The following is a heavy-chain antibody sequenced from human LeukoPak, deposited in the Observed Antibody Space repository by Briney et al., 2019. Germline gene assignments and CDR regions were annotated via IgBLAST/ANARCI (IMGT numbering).Heavy chain of an antibody. J-gene: IGHJ4*02. CDR1: GYTFTNYG. CDR2: IRPYNDNT. D-gene: IGHD3-10*01. V-gene: IGHV1-18*01. CDR3: ARSHSGSLRAPFDY. Sequence: ASVKVSCKASGYTFTNYGLIWVRQALGQGLEWMGRIRPYNDNTKYGQKFQDRVTMTTGKTTNTAYMELRTLRSDDTAVYYCARSHSGSLRAPFDYWGQGTLVTVSS.